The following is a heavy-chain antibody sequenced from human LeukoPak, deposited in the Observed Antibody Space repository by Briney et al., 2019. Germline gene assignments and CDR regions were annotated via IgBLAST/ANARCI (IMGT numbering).Heavy chain of an antibody. D-gene: IGHD1-26*01. V-gene: IGHV5-51*01. CDR3: GRHQHSGSYGAFDI. Sequence: GESLRISCQGSGYTFTAYWIGWVRQMPGKGLELVVIIHPGDSDTRYSPSFQGQVTISADKSITTAYLQWSSLKASDTAMYYCGRHQHSGSYGAFDIWGQGTMVTVSS. CDR1: GYTFTAYW. J-gene: IGHJ3*02. CDR2: IHPGDSDT.